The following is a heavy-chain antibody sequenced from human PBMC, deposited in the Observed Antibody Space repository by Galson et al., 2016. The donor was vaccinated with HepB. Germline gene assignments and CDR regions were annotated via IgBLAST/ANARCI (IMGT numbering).Heavy chain of an antibody. Sequence: SLRLSCAASGFTSSNHWMGWVRQAPGKGLEWVAGISQDGGTKDYLESVKGRFTISRDNAKNSLYLQMDNLRAEDTAVYYCARIIRPFSEFDSWGQGTLVTVAS. CDR2: ISQDGGTK. J-gene: IGHJ4*02. V-gene: IGHV3-7*01. CDR1: GFTSSNHW. D-gene: IGHD6-6*01. CDR3: ARIIRPFSEFDS.